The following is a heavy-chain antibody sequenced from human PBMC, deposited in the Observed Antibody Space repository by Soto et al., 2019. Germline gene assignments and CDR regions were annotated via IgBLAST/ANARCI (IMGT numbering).Heavy chain of an antibody. CDR3: ARDFLIPTVTTFGYYYYGMDV. Sequence: GGSLRLSCAASGFTVSSNYMSWVRQAPGKGLEWVSVIYSGGSTYYADSVKGRFTISRDNSKNTLYLQMNSLRAEDTAVYYCARDFLIPTVTTFGYYYYGMDVWGQGTTVTVSS. CDR2: IYSGGST. J-gene: IGHJ6*02. CDR1: GFTVSSNY. D-gene: IGHD4-17*01. V-gene: IGHV3-53*01.